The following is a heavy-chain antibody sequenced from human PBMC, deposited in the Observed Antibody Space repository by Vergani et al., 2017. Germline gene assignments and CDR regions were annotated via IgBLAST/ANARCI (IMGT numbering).Heavy chain of an antibody. CDR3: ARGASGDYVSSFDY. D-gene: IGHD4-17*01. CDR1: GFTSSYG. V-gene: IGHV3-30*03. J-gene: IGHJ4*02. Sequence: QVHLVESGGGVVQPGRSLRLSCVVSGFTSSYGMHWVRQAPGKGLEWVAVISYDGSNKYYADSVKGRFTISRDNSKNTLYLQMNSLRAEDTAVYYCARGASGDYVSSFDYWGQGTLVTVSS. CDR2: ISYDGSNK.